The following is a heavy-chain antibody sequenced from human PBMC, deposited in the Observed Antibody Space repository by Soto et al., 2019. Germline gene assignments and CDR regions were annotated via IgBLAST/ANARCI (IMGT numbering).Heavy chain of an antibody. CDR2: ISYDGSNK. J-gene: IGHJ4*02. CDR3: AKGSVAGGIAAAFDY. D-gene: IGHD6-13*01. V-gene: IGHV3-30*18. CDR1: GFTFSSYG. Sequence: PGGSLRLSCAASGFTFSSYGMHWVRQAPGKGLEGVAVISYDGSNKYYADSVKGRFTISRDNSKNTLYLQMNSLRAEDTAVYYCAKGSVAGGIAAAFDYWGQGILVTFSS.